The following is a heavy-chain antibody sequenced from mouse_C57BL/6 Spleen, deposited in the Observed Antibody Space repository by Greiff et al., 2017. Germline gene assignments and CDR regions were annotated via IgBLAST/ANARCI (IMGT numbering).Heavy chain of an antibody. CDR1: GYSFTGYY. Sequence: EVKLQESGPELVKPGASVKISCKASGYSFTGYYMNWVKQSPEKSLEWIGEINPSTGGTTSNQKFNAKATLTVAKSSSPAYMQLKSLTYEDSAVYYCAREGEYDYGLYYFDYWGQCTTRTVSS. D-gene: IGHD1-1*01. CDR2: INPSTGGT. J-gene: IGHJ2*01. CDR3: AREGEYDYGLYYFDY. V-gene: IGHV1-42*01.